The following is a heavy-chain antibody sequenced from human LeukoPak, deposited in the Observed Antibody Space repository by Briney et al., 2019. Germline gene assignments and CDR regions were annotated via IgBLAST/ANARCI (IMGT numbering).Heavy chain of an antibody. CDR2: ISGNSGTT. J-gene: IGHJ4*02. D-gene: IGHD1-26*01. V-gene: IGHV3-23*01. Sequence: GGSLRLSCAASGFTFSSYWLSWVRQAPGKGLEWVSVISGNSGTTYYADSVKGRFTISRDNSKNTPYLQMNSLRAEDTAVYYCADYGSYYRYWGQGTLVTVSS. CDR3: ADYGSYYRY. CDR1: GFTFSSYW.